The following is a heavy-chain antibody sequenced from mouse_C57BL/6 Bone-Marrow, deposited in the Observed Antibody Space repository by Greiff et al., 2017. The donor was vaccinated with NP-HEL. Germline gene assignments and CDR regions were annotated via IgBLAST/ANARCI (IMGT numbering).Heavy chain of an antibody. V-gene: IGHV1-69*01. CDR3: ASMGY. J-gene: IGHJ4*01. Sequence: VQLQQSGAELVMPGASVKLSCKASGYTFTSYWMHWVKQRPGQGLEWIGEIDPSDSYTNYNQKFKGKSTLTVDKSSSTAYMQLSSLTSEDSAVYYCASMGYWGQGTSVTVSS. CDR1: GYTFTSYW. CDR2: IDPSDSYT.